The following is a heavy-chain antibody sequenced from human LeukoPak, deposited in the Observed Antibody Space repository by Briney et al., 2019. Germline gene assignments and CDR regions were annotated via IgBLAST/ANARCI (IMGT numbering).Heavy chain of an antibody. CDR3: ARDFFDFWGGSWV. Sequence: GGSLRLSCAVSGFNVRTNYMSWVRQAPGKGLEWVSVIFRDGSTYYGDSVRGRFSISRDNSKNMVFLQMNNLRAEDTAVYFCARDFFDFWGGSWVWGQGTLVTVSS. CDR2: IFRDGST. CDR1: GFNVRTNY. V-gene: IGHV3-53*01. J-gene: IGHJ4*02. D-gene: IGHD3-3*01.